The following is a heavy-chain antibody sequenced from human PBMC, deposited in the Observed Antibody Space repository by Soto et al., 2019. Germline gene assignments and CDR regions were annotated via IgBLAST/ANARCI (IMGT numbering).Heavy chain of an antibody. CDR1: GGSISSYY. Sequence: SETLSLTCTVSGGSISSYYWSWIRQPPGKGLEWIGYIYYSGSTNYNPSLKSRVTISVDTSKNQFSLKLSSVTAADTAVYYCARGPFGAAAGTLDAFDIRGQGTTVTVSS. CDR2: IYYSGST. D-gene: IGHD6-13*01. J-gene: IGHJ3*02. V-gene: IGHV4-59*01. CDR3: ARGPFGAAAGTLDAFDI.